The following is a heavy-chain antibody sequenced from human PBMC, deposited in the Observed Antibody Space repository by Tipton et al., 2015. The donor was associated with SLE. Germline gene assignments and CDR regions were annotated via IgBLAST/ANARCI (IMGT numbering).Heavy chain of an antibody. D-gene: IGHD5-18*01. CDR3: SCGYSYGFDY. V-gene: IGHV4-39*07. CDR2: IYYSGNT. J-gene: IGHJ4*02. CDR1: GGSISSSSYY. Sequence: TLSLTCTVSGGSISSSSYYWGWIRQPPGKGLEWIGSIYYSGNTYYNPSLKSRVTISVDTSKNQFSLKLSSVTATDTAVYYCSCGYSYGFDYWGQGTLVTVSS.